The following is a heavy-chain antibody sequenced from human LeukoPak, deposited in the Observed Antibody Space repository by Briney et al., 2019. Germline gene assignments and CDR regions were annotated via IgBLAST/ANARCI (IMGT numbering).Heavy chain of an antibody. V-gene: IGHV1-46*01. Sequence: ASVKVSCKASGYTFTSYYMHWVRQAPGQGLEWMGIINPSGGSTSYAQKFQGRVTMTRDMSTSTVYMELSSLRSEDTAVYYCARVVELPGQGDYFDYWGQGTLVTVSS. CDR1: GYTFTSYY. D-gene: IGHD2-2*01. CDR3: ARVVELPGQGDYFDY. J-gene: IGHJ4*02. CDR2: INPSGGST.